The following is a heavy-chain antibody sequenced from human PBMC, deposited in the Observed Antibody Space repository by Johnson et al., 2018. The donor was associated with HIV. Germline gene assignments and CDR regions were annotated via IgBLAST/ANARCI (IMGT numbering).Heavy chain of an antibody. CDR1: GFTFDDYG. Sequence: VQLVESGGNVVRPGGSLRLSCTASGFTFDDYGMSWVRQVPGKGLEWVSYISSSGSTIYYADSVKGRFTISRDNAKNSLYLQMNSLRAEDTAVYDWAREGWLRQAAFDIGGQGTMFTVSS. CDR3: AREGWLRQAAFDI. J-gene: IGHJ3*02. D-gene: IGHD3-22*01. CDR2: ISSSGSTI. V-gene: IGHV3-48*04.